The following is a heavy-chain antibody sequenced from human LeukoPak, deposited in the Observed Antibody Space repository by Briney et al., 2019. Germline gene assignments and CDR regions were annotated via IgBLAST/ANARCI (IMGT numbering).Heavy chain of an antibody. CDR3: ARSGSWYLGYYYYYYMDV. CDR2: IYYSGST. V-gene: IGHV4-59*01. D-gene: IGHD6-13*01. Sequence: SETLSLTCAVYGGSFSGYYWSWIRQPPGKGLEWIGYIYYSGSTNYNPSLKSRVTISVDTSKNQFSLKLSSVTAADTAVYYCARSGSWYLGYYYYYYMDVWGKGTTVTISS. CDR1: GGSFSGYY. J-gene: IGHJ6*03.